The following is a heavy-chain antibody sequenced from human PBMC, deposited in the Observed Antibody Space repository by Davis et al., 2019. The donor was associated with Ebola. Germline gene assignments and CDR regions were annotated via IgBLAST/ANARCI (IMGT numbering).Heavy chain of an antibody. D-gene: IGHD4-11*01. V-gene: IGHV3-11*06. CDR2: ISSTSPFT. CDR3: GYSNYVGYFFDF. Sequence: GGSLRLSCAASGFSLSDFYMSWIRQSPGKGLELISFISSTSPFTSYADSVKGRFTISRDNAKNSLYLQMNSLRADDTAVYYCGYSNYVGYFFDFRGQGTMVIVSS. J-gene: IGHJ4*02. CDR1: GFSLSDFY.